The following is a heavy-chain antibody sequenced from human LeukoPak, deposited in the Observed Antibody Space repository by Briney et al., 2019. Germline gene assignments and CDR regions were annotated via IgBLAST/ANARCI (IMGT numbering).Heavy chain of an antibody. CDR2: IYSGGST. CDR3: ARVDCSSTSCYQGFDY. CDR1: GFTVSSNY. V-gene: IGHV3-53*01. D-gene: IGHD2-2*01. Sequence: PGGSLRLSCAASGFTVSSNYMSWVRQAPGKGLEWVSVIYSGGSTYYADSVKGRFTISRDNSKNTLYLQMNSLRAEDTAVYYCARVDCSSTSCYQGFDYWGQGTLVTVSS. J-gene: IGHJ4*02.